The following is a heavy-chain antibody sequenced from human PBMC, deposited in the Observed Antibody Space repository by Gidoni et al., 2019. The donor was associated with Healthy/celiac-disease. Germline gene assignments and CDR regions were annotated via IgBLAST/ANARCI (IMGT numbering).Heavy chain of an antibody. Sequence: EVQLVESGGGLVKPGRSLRLSCTASGFTFGDYAMSWFRQAPGKGLEWVGFIRSKAYGGTTEYAASVKGRFTISRDDSKSIAYLQMNSLKTEDTAVYYCTRVGYNYGSLHFDYWGQGTLVTVSS. CDR2: IRSKAYGGTT. CDR3: TRVGYNYGSLHFDY. CDR1: GFTFGDYA. D-gene: IGHD5-18*01. V-gene: IGHV3-49*05. J-gene: IGHJ4*02.